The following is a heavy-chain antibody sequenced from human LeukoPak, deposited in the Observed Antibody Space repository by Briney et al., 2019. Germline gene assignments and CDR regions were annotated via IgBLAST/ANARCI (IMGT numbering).Heavy chain of an antibody. CDR1: GYTFTSYD. Sequence: GASVKVSCKASGYTFTSYDINWVRQATGQGLEWMGWMNPNSGNTGYAQKFQGRVTMTRNTSISTAYMELSSLRSEDTAVYYCARVASPAGYYYYMDVWGKGTTVTISS. CDR2: MNPNSGNT. D-gene: IGHD5-12*01. V-gene: IGHV1-8*01. J-gene: IGHJ6*03. CDR3: ARVASPAGYYYYMDV.